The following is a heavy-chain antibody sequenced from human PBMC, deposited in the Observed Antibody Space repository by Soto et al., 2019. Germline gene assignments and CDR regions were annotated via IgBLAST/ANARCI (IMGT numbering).Heavy chain of an antibody. J-gene: IGHJ6*02. CDR1: GGSISSYY. CDR3: ARGGTYYYDSSGYQDDYYYYGMDV. Sequence: SETLSLTCTVSGGSISSYYWSWIRQPPGKGLEWIGYIYYSGSTNYNPSLKSRVTISVDTSKNQFSLKLSSVTAADTAVYYCARGGTYYYDSSGYQDDYYYYGMDVWGQGTTVTVSS. V-gene: IGHV4-59*01. D-gene: IGHD3-22*01. CDR2: IYYSGST.